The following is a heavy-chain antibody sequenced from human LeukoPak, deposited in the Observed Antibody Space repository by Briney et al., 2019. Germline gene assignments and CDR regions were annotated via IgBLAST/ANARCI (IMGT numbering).Heavy chain of an antibody. Sequence: AETLFLTCTASGYSVSSDYYWGWLRPPPGKGLGGIRTICHSGSTYYNPALTSQVSISVDTSKNQSSLRLSTVTAANTAEHYYARDFRMTMFDYWGQGTLVTVSS. V-gene: IGHV4-38-2*02. CDR2: ICHSGST. CDR3: ARDFRMTMFDY. J-gene: IGHJ4*02. D-gene: IGHD4/OR15-4a*01. CDR1: GYSVSSDYY.